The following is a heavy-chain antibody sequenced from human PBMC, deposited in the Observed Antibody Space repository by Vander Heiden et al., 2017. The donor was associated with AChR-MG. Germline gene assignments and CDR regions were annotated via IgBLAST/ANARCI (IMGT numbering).Heavy chain of an antibody. J-gene: IGHJ4*02. CDR2: ISSNGGST. V-gene: IGHV3-64*02. CDR1: GFTFSSYA. D-gene: IGHD6-19*01. CDR3: ARSAGRAVAGTPIDY. Sequence: EVQLVESGEGLVQPGGSLRLSCAASGFTFSSYAMHWVRQAPGKGLEYVSAISSNGGSTYYADSVKGRFTISRDNSKNTLYLQMGSLRAEDMAVYYCARSAGRAVAGTPIDYWGQGTLVTVSS.